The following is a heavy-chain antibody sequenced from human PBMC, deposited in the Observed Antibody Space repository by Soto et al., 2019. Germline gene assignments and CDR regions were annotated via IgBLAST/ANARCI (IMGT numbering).Heavy chain of an antibody. Sequence: QVQLVQSGADVQRPGSSVRVSCKASGDTFNFYTINWVRQAPGQGLQWMGRINPILSMSNYAPRFQGRVTMTADKSXXTAYMELXSLRSEXXAMYYCATSYGSGYRAFDSWGQGALVTVSS. J-gene: IGHJ4*02. CDR1: GDTFNFYT. CDR2: INPILSMS. V-gene: IGHV1-69*02. CDR3: ATSYGSGYRAFDS. D-gene: IGHD3-10*01.